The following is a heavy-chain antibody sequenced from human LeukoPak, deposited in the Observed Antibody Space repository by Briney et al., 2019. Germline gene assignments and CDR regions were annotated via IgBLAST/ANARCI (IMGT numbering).Heavy chain of an antibody. D-gene: IGHD1-7*01. CDR2: IYYSGST. CDR3: ARVGTGRNYNNYGMDV. Sequence: SQTLSLTCTVSGDSISSSDYYWSWIRQPPGKGLEWIGYIYYSGSTYYNPSLKSRVTISVGTSKNQFSLKLGSVTAADTAVYYCARVGTGRNYNNYGMDVWGQGTTVTVSS. V-gene: IGHV4-30-4*01. J-gene: IGHJ6*02. CDR1: GDSISSSDYY.